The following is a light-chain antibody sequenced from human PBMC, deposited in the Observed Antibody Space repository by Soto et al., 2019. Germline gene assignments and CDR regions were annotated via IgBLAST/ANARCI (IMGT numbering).Light chain of an antibody. J-gene: IGKJ5*01. CDR2: KAS. CDR3: QQYNSYSRT. CDR1: ESISSW. Sequence: DIQMTQSPSTLSASVGDRVAITCRASESISSWLAWYQQKPGKAPKLLIYKASTLESGVPSRFSGSGSGTDFTLIISSLQPDDYATYYCQQYNSYSRTFGPGTRLEIK. V-gene: IGKV1-5*03.